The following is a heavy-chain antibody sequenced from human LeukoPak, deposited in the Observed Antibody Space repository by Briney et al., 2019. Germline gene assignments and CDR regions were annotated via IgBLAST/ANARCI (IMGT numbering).Heavy chain of an antibody. V-gene: IGHV4-31*03. D-gene: IGHD3-22*01. CDR1: GGSISSGGYY. CDR2: IYYSGNT. J-gene: IGHJ4*02. CDR3: ARYMYYYESSGVDN. Sequence: PSETLSLTCTVSGGSISSGGYYWSWIRQHPGKGLEWIGYIYYSGNTYYNPSLKSRVTISVDTSKNQFSLKLSPVTAADTAVYYCARYMYYYESSGVDNWGQGTLVSVSS.